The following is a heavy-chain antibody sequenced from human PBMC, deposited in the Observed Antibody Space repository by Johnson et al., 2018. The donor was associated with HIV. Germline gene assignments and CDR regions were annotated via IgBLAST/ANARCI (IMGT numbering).Heavy chain of an antibody. CDR1: GFTFSTNW. D-gene: IGHD3-10*01. CDR3: ARVQLLADDVFNI. Sequence: VQLVESGGDLVQPGGSLRLSCVGSGFTFSTNWMHWVRQAPGKGLVWVSRINSDGSSTSYADSVKGRFTISRDNAKNTLYLQMDSLGAEDTAVYYCARVQLLADDVFNIWGQGTMVTASS. CDR2: INSDGSST. V-gene: IGHV3-74*01. J-gene: IGHJ3*02.